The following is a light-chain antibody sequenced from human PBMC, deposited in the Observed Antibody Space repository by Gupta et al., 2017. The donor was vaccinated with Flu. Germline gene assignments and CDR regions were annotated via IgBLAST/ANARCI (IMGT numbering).Light chain of an antibody. CDR3: LHFSSSSPMYT. V-gene: IGKV1-17*01. J-gene: IGKJ2*01. CDR1: QVIINE. CDR2: SAS. Sequence: SVTITCRTSQVIINEFGWYQQEPAKAPKRLVFSASSLQAEVPPRFSVRGSGTEFTLTISSLRPEDFASYYCLHFSSSSPMYTFGQGTKLEIK.